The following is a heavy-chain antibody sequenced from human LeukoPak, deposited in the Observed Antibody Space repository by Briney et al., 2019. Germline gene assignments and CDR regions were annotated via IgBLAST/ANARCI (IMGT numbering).Heavy chain of an antibody. CDR2: INQDGTEK. J-gene: IGHJ3*02. CDR3: ARDRGYSTFDI. Sequence: GGSLRLSCAASGFTFSTYWMSWVRQAPGKGLEWVANINQDGTEKNYVDSVKGRFTISRDNAENSVCLQMSSLSAEDTAVYYCARDRGYSTFDIWGQGTMVTVSS. D-gene: IGHD5-18*01. CDR1: GFTFSTYW. V-gene: IGHV3-7*05.